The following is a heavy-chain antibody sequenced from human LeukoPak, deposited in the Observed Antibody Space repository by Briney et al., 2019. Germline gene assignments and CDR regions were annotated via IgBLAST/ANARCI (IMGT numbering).Heavy chain of an antibody. Sequence: PGGSLRLSCAASGFSFRYYAMSWVRQAAGKGLEWVSAISDSGGSTYYADSVKGRFTVSRDNSKNTLYLQMDSLRAEDTAVYYCTEDAALITYFFDSWGPGTLVSVSS. J-gene: IGHJ4*02. CDR2: ISDSGGST. D-gene: IGHD3-16*01. CDR3: TEDAALITYFFDS. CDR1: GFSFRYYA. V-gene: IGHV3-23*01.